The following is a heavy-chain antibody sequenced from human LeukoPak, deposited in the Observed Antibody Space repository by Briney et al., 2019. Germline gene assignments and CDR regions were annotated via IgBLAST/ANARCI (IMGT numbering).Heavy chain of an antibody. Sequence: AGGSLRLSCAASAFTFNDYGLSWVRQAPGKGLEWVSGINWNGVRTGYADSVKGRFTISRDNAKNSLYLQMNSLRAEDTAVYYCARLGGNSGSDAFDIWGQGTMVTVSS. CDR2: INWNGVRT. D-gene: IGHD4-23*01. J-gene: IGHJ3*02. CDR3: ARLGGNSGSDAFDI. CDR1: AFTFNDYG. V-gene: IGHV3-20*04.